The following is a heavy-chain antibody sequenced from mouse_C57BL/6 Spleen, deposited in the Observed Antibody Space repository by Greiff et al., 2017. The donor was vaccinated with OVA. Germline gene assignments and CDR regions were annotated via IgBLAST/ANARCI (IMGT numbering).Heavy chain of an antibody. Sequence: QVQLQQPGAELVKPGASVKMSCKASGYTFTSYWITWVKQRPGQGLEWIGDIYPGSGSTNYNEKFKSKATLTVDTSSSTAYMQLISLTSEDSAVYYCAREDYGNYGDFDYWGQGTTLTVSS. D-gene: IGHD2-1*01. CDR3: AREDYGNYGDFDY. CDR2: IYPGSGST. V-gene: IGHV1-55*01. CDR1: GYTFTSYW. J-gene: IGHJ2*01.